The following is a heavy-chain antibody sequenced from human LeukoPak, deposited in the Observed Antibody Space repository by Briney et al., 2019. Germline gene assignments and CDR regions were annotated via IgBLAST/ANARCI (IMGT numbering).Heavy chain of an antibody. J-gene: IGHJ4*02. CDR2: INVNSGGT. V-gene: IGHV1-2*02. CDR3: AREHSSSSGKVFDY. CDR1: GYTFPGYY. Sequence: ASVKVSCKASGYTFPGYYMHWVRQAPGQGLEWMGWINVNSGGTNYAQKFQGRVTMTRDTSISTAYMELSRLRSDDTAAYYCAREHSSSSGKVFDYWGQGTLVTVSS. D-gene: IGHD6-6*01.